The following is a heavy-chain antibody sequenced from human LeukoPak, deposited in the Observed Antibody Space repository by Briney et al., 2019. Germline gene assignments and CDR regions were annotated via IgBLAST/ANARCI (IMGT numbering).Heavy chain of an antibody. V-gene: IGHV3-21*01. CDR2: ISSSSSYI. J-gene: IGHJ4*02. CDR3: AKVAKYYYGSETYYFFEQ. D-gene: IGHD3-10*01. Sequence: GGSLRLSCAASGFSFSVYWMHWVRQAPGKGLEWVSSISSSSSYIYYADSMKGRFTISRDNARNSLELQMNSLRVEDTAVYYCAKVAKYYYGSETYYFFEQWGQGTPVTASS. CDR1: GFSFSVYW.